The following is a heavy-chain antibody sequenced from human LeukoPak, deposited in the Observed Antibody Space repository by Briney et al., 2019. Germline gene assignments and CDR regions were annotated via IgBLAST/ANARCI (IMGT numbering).Heavy chain of an antibody. D-gene: IGHD3-10*01. V-gene: IGHV3-23*01. CDR1: GCTFSSYA. Sequence: GGSLRLSCAASGCTFSSYAMSWVHQAPGKGLEWVSAISGSGGSTYYADSVKGRFTISRDNSKNTLYLQMNRLSAEDTAVYYCVTPLGAFDYWGQGTLVTVSS. CDR3: VTPLGAFDY. CDR2: ISGSGGST. J-gene: IGHJ4*02.